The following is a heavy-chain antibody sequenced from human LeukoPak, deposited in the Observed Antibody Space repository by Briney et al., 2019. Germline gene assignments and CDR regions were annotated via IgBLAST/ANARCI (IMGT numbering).Heavy chain of an antibody. CDR2: IIPIFDTA. CDR3: ARAGEGYKSYYYYVDV. CDR1: GGTFSSYT. V-gene: IGHV1-69*06. Sequence: GDSVKVSCKASGGTFSSYTISWVRQAPGQGLEWMGGIIPIFDTAYYAQKLEGRVTITADKSTSTAYMELSSLTSEDTAVYYCARAGEGYKSYYYYVDVWGKGTTVTVSS. J-gene: IGHJ6*03. D-gene: IGHD5-24*01.